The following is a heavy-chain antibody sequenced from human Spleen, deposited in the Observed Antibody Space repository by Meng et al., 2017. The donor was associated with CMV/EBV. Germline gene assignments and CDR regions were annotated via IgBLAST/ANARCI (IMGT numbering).Heavy chain of an antibody. J-gene: IGHJ5*02. Sequence: ASVKVSCKASGYTFTDYYVHWVRQAPGQGLEWMGWINPNSGGTNYAQNFQGRVTMTRDTSISTAYMELNRLRSDDTAVYYCARGVCSRSTCNSGFDPWGQGTLVTVSS. CDR3: ARGVCSRSTCNSGFDP. V-gene: IGHV1-2*02. CDR1: GYTFTDYY. D-gene: IGHD2-2*01. CDR2: INPNSGGT.